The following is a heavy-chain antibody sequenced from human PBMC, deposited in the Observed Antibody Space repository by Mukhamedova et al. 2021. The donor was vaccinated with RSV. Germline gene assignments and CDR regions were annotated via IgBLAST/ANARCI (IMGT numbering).Heavy chain of an antibody. V-gene: IGHV4-59*12. CDR1: GGSIGNSY. Sequence: CTVSGGSIGNSYWNWIRQPPGKGLEWLGFIYYARSTVYNPSVRGRLIMSVDVSKKEVSLKLTSVTAADTATYYCARGR. CDR3: A. J-gene: IGHJ2*01. CDR2: IYYARST.